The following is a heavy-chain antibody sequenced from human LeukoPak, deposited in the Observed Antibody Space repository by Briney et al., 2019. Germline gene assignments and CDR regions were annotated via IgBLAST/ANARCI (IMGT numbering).Heavy chain of an antibody. CDR1: GFTFSSYG. J-gene: IGHJ4*02. D-gene: IGHD2-15*01. Sequence: GGSLRLSCAASGFTFSSYGMHWVRQAPGKGLEWVAVIWYDGSNKYYADSVKGRFTISRDNSKNTLYLQMNSLRAEDTAVYYCARGPCSGGSCHFDYWGQGTLVTVSS. V-gene: IGHV3-30*19. CDR3: ARGPCSGGSCHFDY. CDR2: IWYDGSNK.